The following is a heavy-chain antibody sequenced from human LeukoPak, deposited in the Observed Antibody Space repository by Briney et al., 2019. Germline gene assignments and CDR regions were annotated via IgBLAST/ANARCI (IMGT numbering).Heavy chain of an antibody. Sequence: GGSLRLSCAASGFTFSSYGMHWVRQAPGKGLEWVAVIWYDGSNKYYADSVKGRFTISRDNSKNTLYLQMNSLRAEDTAVYYCARGLFLPRVKGYCSSTSCYTGPPRNGKYYFDYWGQGTLVTVSS. CDR3: ARGLFLPRVKGYCSSTSCYTGPPRNGKYYFDY. D-gene: IGHD2-2*02. CDR1: GFTFSSYG. V-gene: IGHV3-33*01. J-gene: IGHJ4*02. CDR2: IWYDGSNK.